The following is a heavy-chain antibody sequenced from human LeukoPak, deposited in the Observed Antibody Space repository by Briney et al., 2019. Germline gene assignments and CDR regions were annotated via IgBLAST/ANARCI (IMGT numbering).Heavy chain of an antibody. V-gene: IGHV4-39*07. Sequence: SETLSLTCTVSGGSISSSSYYWSWIRQPPGKGLEWIGEINHSGSTNYNPSLKSRVTISVDTSKNQFSLKLSSVTAADTAVYYCARGLGSSSFYNWFDPWGQGTLVTVSS. J-gene: IGHJ5*02. D-gene: IGHD6-13*01. CDR1: GGSISSSSYY. CDR3: ARGLGSSSFYNWFDP. CDR2: INHSGST.